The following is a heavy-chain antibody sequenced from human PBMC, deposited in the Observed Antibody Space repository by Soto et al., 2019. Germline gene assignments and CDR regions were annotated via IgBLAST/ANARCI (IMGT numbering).Heavy chain of an antibody. J-gene: IGHJ5*02. CDR2: ISAYNGNT. CDR3: ARAALAVAGDDNWFDP. CDR1: GYTFTSYG. Sequence: GASLKVSCKASGYTFTSYGISWVRQAPGQGLEWMGWISAYNGNTNYAQKLQGRVTMTTDTSTSTAYMELRSLRSDDTAVYYCARAALAVAGDDNWFDPWGQGTLVTVSS. V-gene: IGHV1-18*01. D-gene: IGHD6-19*01.